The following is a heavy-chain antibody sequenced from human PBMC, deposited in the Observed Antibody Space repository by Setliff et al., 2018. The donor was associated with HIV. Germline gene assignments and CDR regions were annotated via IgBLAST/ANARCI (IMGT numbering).Heavy chain of an antibody. CDR3: ARHAPGSAYGDAYHFDH. Sequence: SETLSLTCTVSGVSITSHYWSWIRQPPGTGLEWIGSIYHSGTTFYNPSLKSRVTISVDTSKNQFSLKLTSVTAADTAVYYCARHAPGSAYGDAYHFDHWGQGTLVTVSS. V-gene: IGHV4-59*08. CDR1: GVSITSHY. CDR2: IYHSGTT. J-gene: IGHJ4*02. D-gene: IGHD4-17*01.